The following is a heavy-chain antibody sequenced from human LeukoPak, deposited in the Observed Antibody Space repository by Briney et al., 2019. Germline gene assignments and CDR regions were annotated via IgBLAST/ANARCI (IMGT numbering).Heavy chain of an antibody. CDR1: GGSISSGRYY. CDR2: IYYSGST. D-gene: IGHD6-13*01. V-gene: IGHV4-31*03. CDR3: ASGFSSSTFDY. J-gene: IGHJ4*02. Sequence: SETLSLPCTLCGGSISSGRYYWSWIRQHPGKGLEWIGYIYYSGSTYYNPSLKSRVTISVDTSKNQFSLKLSSVTAADTAVYYCASGFSSSTFDYWGQGTLVTVSS.